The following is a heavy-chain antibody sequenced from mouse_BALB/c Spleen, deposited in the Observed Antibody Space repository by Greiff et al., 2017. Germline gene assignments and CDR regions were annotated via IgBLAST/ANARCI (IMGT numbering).Heavy chain of an antibody. Sequence: EVHLVESGGGLVQPGGSRKLSCAASGFTFSSFGMHWVRQTPDKRLEWVATISSGGSYTYYPDSVKGRFTISRDNAKNTLYLQMSSLKSEDTAMYYCARVYYGYDGGYWYFDVWGAGTTVTVSS. V-gene: IGHV5-6*01. CDR2: ISSGGSYT. CDR1: GFTFSSFG. CDR3: ARVYYGYDGGYWYFDV. D-gene: IGHD2-2*01. J-gene: IGHJ1*01.